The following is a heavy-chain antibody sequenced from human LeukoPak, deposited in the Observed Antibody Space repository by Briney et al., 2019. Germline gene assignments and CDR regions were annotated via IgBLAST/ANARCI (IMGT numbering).Heavy chain of an antibody. CDR2: INSDGSST. CDR1: GFTFSSYW. V-gene: IGHV3-74*01. J-gene: IGHJ3*02. Sequence: SGGSLRLSCAASGFTFSSYWMHWVRQAPGKGLVWVSRINSDGSSTSYADSVKGRFTISRDNAKNTLYLQMNSLRAEDTAVYYCARDCGGGSCYGPYDAFDIWGQGTMVTVSS. CDR3: ARDCGGGSCYGPYDAFDI. D-gene: IGHD2-15*01.